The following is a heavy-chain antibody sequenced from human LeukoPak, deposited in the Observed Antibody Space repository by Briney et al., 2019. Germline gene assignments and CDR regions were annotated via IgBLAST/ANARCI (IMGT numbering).Heavy chain of an antibody. D-gene: IGHD3-22*01. CDR1: GFTFSGYW. V-gene: IGHV3-74*01. CDR3: AKARTSGLDDYYDSSGHFDY. Sequence: GGSLRLSCAASGFTFSGYWMHWVRHAPGKGLVWVSRINGDSSSTNYADSVKSRFTISRDNAKNTLYLQMNSLRAEDMALYYCAKARTSGLDDYYDSSGHFDYWGQGTLVTVSS. CDR2: INGDSSST. J-gene: IGHJ4*02.